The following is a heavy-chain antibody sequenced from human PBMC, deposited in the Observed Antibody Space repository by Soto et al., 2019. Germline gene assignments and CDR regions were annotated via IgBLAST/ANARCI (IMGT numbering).Heavy chain of an antibody. CDR1: GFTLSSYS. J-gene: IGHJ6*02. V-gene: IGHV3-48*02. CDR3: ARDNPRSAGWDV. Sequence: EVQLVESGGGLVQPGGSLRLSCEASGFTLSSYSMNWARQAPGQGLEWVSYISSSSSTINYADSVKGRFTISRDNAKNLLYLQMNSLRDEDTAVYYCARDNPRSAGWDVWGQGTTVTVSS. CDR2: ISSSSSTI.